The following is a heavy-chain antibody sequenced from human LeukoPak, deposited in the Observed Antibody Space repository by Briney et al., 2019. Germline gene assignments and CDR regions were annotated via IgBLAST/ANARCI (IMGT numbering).Heavy chain of an antibody. CDR1: GYSFTSHW. Sequence: GESLQISCKGSGYSFTSHWISWVRQMPGKGLEWMGRIDPSDSYTNYSPSFQGHVTISADKSISTAYLQWSSLKASDTAMYYCARVRRYGSGSSWFDPWGQGTLVTVSS. CDR2: IDPSDSYT. J-gene: IGHJ5*02. V-gene: IGHV5-10-1*01. CDR3: ARVRRYGSGSSWFDP. D-gene: IGHD3-10*01.